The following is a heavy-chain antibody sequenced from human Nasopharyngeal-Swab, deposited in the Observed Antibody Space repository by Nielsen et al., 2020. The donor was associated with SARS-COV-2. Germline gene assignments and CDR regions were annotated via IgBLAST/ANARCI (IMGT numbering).Heavy chain of an antibody. J-gene: IGHJ2*01. Sequence: ESLKLSCASSGFIVSSNFMSWVRPAPGKGLEWVSVIFSGGSTYYADSVKGRFTISRVKSKNMVYLQMDSLRAEDTALYYCSKNPTLDDIWNGPLWHFDLWCRGTMVTVPS. V-gene: IGHV3-53*01. CDR2: IFSGGST. CDR1: GFIVSSNF. D-gene: IGHD3-3*01. CDR3: SKNPTLDDIWNGPLWHFDL.